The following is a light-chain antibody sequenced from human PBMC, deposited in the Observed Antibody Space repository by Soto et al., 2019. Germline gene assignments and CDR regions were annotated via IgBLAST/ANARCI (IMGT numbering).Light chain of an antibody. CDR1: STDVGGYNY. CDR2: DVS. V-gene: IGLV2-11*01. J-gene: IGLJ1*01. CDR3: CSYAGRDTLYV. Sequence: HSVLTQARSVSGFPGQSVTISCTRTSTDVGGYNYVSWYQQHPGKVPKLMIYDVSKRPSGVPDRFSGSKSGNTASLTISGLQAEDEADYYCCSYAGRDTLYVFGSGTKVTVL.